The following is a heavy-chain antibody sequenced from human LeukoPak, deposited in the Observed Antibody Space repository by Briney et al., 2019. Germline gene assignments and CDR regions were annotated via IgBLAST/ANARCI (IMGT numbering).Heavy chain of an antibody. Sequence: PSQTLSLTCAIILGPNSGGNGKSVGIRDRRIKGLKWIGSIYYSGSTYYNPSLKSRVTISVDTSKNQFSLKLSSVTAADTVVYYGARGRCYPIHWF. CDR3: ARGRCYPIHWF. V-gene: IGHV4-39*01. D-gene: IGHD1-26*01. CDR1: LGPNSGGNGK. J-gene: IGHJ5*01. CDR2: IYYSGST.